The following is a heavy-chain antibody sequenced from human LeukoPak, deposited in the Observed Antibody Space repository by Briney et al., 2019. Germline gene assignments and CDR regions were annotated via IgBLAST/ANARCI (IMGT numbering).Heavy chain of an antibody. CDR3: ARDHYVDAFDI. V-gene: IGHV3-66*01. CDR2: IYSGGGT. Sequence: PGGSLRLSCAASGFTVSSNYMSWVRQAPGKGLEWVSVIYSGGGTYYADAVKGRFTISRDNSKNTLYLQMNSLRAGDTAVYCCARDHYVDAFDIWGQGTMVTVSS. CDR1: GFTVSSNY. D-gene: IGHD3-16*01. J-gene: IGHJ3*02.